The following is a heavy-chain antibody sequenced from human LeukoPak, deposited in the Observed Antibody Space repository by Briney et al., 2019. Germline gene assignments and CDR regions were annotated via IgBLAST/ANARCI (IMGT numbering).Heavy chain of an antibody. J-gene: IGHJ5*02. CDR3: AHFDYPNWFDP. D-gene: IGHD4-11*01. V-gene: IGHV2-5*02. CDR1: GFSLSRSGVG. Sequence: SGPTLVNPTETLTLTCTFSGFSLSRSGVGVAWIRQPPGKALECLALIHWDDDKRYSPFLQSRLTITKDTSKNQVFLIMTNMDPADTATYYRAHFDYPNWFDPWGQGTLVTVSS. CDR2: IHWDDDK.